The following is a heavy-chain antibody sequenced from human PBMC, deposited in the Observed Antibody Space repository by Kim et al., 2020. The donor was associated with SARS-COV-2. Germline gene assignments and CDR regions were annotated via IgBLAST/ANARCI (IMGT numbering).Heavy chain of an antibody. CDR2: IYYSGST. Sequence: SETLSLTCTVSGGSVSSGSYYWSWIRQPPGKGLEWIGYIYYSGSTNYNPSLKSRVTISVDTSKNQVSLKLSSVTAADTAVYYCARLNYGDYVAQTGGQGT. CDR3: ARLNYGDYVAQT. J-gene: IGHJ4*02. D-gene: IGHD4-17*01. CDR1: GGSVSSGSYY. V-gene: IGHV4-61*01.